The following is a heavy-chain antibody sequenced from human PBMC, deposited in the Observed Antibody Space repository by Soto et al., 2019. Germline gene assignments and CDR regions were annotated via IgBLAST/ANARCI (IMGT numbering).Heavy chain of an antibody. CDR3: GRDLTSNANCIDP. J-gene: IGHJ5*02. D-gene: IGHD2-2*01. V-gene: IGHV4-30-4*01. CDR1: GDYIHVGGYY. CDR2: IYYTGKT. Sequence: QVQLQESRPGLVKPSQTLSLTCSVSGDYIHVGGYYWTWIRQRPGKGLEWMGYIYYTGKTYYNPSLESRLTMSVDRSKNPFSLRLTSVTAADTAGYFCGRDLTSNANCIDPWGQGTLVTFSS.